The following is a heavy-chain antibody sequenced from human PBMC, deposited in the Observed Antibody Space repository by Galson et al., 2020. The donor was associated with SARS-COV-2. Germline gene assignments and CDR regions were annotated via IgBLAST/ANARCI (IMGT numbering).Heavy chain of an antibody. Sequence: ASVKVSCKASGYSFTSYGISWVRQAPGQGLEWMGWISVYDDNTNYVQKLQGRVTMTTDTSTSTAYMELRILTSDDTAVYYCARDGNYIWGSYRYTGTAFEIWGQGTMVTVSS. CDR2: ISVYDDNT. CDR1: GYSFTSYG. V-gene: IGHV1-18*01. J-gene: IGHJ3*02. CDR3: ARDGNYIWGSYRYTGTAFEI. D-gene: IGHD3-16*02.